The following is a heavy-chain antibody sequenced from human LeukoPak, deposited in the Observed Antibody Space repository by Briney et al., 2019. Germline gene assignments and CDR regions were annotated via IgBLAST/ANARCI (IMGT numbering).Heavy chain of an antibody. CDR1: GGSISSSNW. V-gene: IGHV4-4*02. D-gene: IGHD6-13*01. CDR3: ASSSWYRDPNFDY. CDR2: IYHSGST. Sequence: SGTLSLTCAVSGGSISSSNWWSWVRQPPGKGLEWIGEIYHSGSTNYNPSLKSRVTISVDKSKNQFSLKLSSVTAADTAVYYCASSSWYRDPNFDYWGQGTLVTVSS. J-gene: IGHJ4*02.